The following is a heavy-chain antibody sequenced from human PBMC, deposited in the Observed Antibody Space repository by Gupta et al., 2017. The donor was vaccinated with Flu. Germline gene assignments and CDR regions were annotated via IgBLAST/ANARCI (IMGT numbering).Heavy chain of an antibody. CDR3: ARCGNYLGDAFDI. J-gene: IGHJ3*02. CDR1: GFTFSSFG. V-gene: IGHV3-21*02. D-gene: IGHD2/OR15-2a*01. CDR2: ISSSTSHK. Sequence: VQLVESGGGLVKPGGSLRLSCAGSGFTFSSFGMTWVRQAPGKGLEWISSISSSTSHKYYADSVKGRFTVSRDNADSSLFLQMSSLRAEDTAIYYCARCGNYLGDAFDIWGRGTMVTVSS.